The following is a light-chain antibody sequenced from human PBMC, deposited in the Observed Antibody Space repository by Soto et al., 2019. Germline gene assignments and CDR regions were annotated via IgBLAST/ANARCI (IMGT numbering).Light chain of an antibody. J-gene: IGKJ2*01. Sequence: EIVLTQSPATLSLSPGERATLSCKASQSVSSYLAWYQQKPGQAPRLLIYDASNRATGIPARFSGSGSGTDFTLTNSSLEPEDFAVYYCQQRSTWPPYTFGQGTKLEIK. CDR3: QQRSTWPPYT. V-gene: IGKV3-11*01. CDR2: DAS. CDR1: QSVSSY.